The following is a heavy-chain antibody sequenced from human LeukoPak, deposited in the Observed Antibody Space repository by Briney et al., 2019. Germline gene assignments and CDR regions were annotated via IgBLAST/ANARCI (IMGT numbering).Heavy chain of an antibody. Sequence: GGSLRLSCAASGFTFSSYWMHWVRQAPGKGLEWVAVISYDGSNKYYADSVKGRFTISRDNSKNTLYPQMNSLRAEDTAVYYCAKDIAAAGTSGYWGQGTLVTVSS. CDR2: ISYDGSNK. J-gene: IGHJ4*02. V-gene: IGHV3-30*18. CDR1: GFTFSSYW. D-gene: IGHD6-13*01. CDR3: AKDIAAAGTSGY.